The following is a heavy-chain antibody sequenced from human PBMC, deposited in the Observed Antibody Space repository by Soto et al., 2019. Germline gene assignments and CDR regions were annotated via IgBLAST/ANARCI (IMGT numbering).Heavy chain of an antibody. Sequence: ASETLSLTCTVSGGSISSSSYYWGWIRQPPGKGLEWIGSIYYSGSTYYNPSLKSRVTISVDTSKNQFSLKLSSVTAADTAVYYCARIAVAGTAVNWFDPWGQGTLVTVSS. CDR1: GGSISSSSYY. CDR2: IYYSGST. V-gene: IGHV4-39*01. J-gene: IGHJ5*02. CDR3: ARIAVAGTAVNWFDP. D-gene: IGHD6-19*01.